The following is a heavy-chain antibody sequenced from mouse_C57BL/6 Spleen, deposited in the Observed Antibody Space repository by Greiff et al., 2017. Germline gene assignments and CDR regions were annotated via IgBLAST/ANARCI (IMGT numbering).Heavy chain of an antibody. CDR1: GYSFTGYY. CDR2: INPSTGGT. Sequence: EVQLQQSGPELVKPGASVKISCKASGYSFTGYYMNWVKQSPEKSLEWIGEINPSTGGTTYNQKFKAKATLTVDKSSSTAYMQLKSLTSEDSAVYYCARSYYGSSGFAYWGQGTLVTGSA. J-gene: IGHJ3*01. CDR3: ARSYYGSSGFAY. D-gene: IGHD1-1*01. V-gene: IGHV1-42*01.